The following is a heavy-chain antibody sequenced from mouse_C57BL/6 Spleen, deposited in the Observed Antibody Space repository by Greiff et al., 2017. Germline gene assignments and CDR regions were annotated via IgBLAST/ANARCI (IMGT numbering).Heavy chain of an antibody. CDR1: GFTFSSYT. D-gene: IGHD2-1*01. CDR3: ARAVYGNYAYFDY. Sequence: EVMLVESGGGLVKPGGSLKLSCAASGFTFSSYTMSWVRQTPEKRLEWVATISGGGGNTYYPDSVKGRFTISRDNAKNTLYLQMSSLRSEDTALYYCARAVYGNYAYFDYWGQGTTLTVSS. CDR2: ISGGGGNT. J-gene: IGHJ2*01. V-gene: IGHV5-9*01.